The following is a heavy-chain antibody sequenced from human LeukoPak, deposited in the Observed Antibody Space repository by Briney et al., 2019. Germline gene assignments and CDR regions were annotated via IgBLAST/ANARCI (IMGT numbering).Heavy chain of an antibody. V-gene: IGHV4-34*01. J-gene: IGHJ4*02. CDR2: INHSGST. D-gene: IGHD3-22*01. Sequence: PSETLSLTCAVYGGSFSGYYWNWIRQPPGKGLEWIGEINHSGSTNYNPSLKSRVTISVDTSKNQFSLKLSSVTAADTAVYYCARHYYDSSGYYYSYFDYWGQGTLVTVSS. CDR3: ARHYYDSSGYYYSYFDY. CDR1: GGSFSGYY.